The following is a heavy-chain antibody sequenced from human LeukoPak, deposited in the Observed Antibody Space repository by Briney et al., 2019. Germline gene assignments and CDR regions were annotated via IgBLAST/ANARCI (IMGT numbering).Heavy chain of an antibody. CDR1: GYTFTGYY. CDR3: ARAGSGRQQLAIDY. J-gene: IGHJ4*02. Sequence: ASVKVSCKASGYTFTGYYMHWVRQAPGQGLEWMGWINPNSGGTNYAQKFHGRVTMTRDTSISTSYMELSRLRSDDTAVYYCARAGSGRQQLAIDYWGQGTLVTVSS. D-gene: IGHD6-13*01. V-gene: IGHV1-2*02. CDR2: INPNSGGT.